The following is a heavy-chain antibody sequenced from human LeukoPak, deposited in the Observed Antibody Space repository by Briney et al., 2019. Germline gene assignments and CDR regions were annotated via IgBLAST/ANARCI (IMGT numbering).Heavy chain of an antibody. CDR3: ARAVPLRGNYYYYMDV. CDR2: ISAYNGNT. CDR1: GYTFTSYG. Sequence: ASVKVSCKASGYTFTSYGISWVRQAPGQGLEWMGWISAYNGNTNYAQKLQGRVTMTTDTSTSTAYMELRSLRSDDTAVYYCARAVPLRGNYYYYMDVWGKGTTVTISS. V-gene: IGHV1-18*01. D-gene: IGHD4-17*01. J-gene: IGHJ6*03.